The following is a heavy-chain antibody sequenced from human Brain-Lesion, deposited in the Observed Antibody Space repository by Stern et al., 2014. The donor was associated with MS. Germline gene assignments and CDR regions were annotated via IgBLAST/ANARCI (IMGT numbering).Heavy chain of an antibody. CDR2: ISAYNGNT. Sequence: QVQLVQSGAEVKKPGASVKVSCKASGYTFTSYGISWVRQAPGQGLERMGWISAYNGNTNYAQKLQGRVTMTTDTSTSTAYMELRSLRSDDTAVYYCARDYYDFWSGSVYYFDYWGQGTLVTVSS. V-gene: IGHV1-18*01. J-gene: IGHJ4*02. CDR1: GYTFTSYG. CDR3: ARDYYDFWSGSVYYFDY. D-gene: IGHD3-3*01.